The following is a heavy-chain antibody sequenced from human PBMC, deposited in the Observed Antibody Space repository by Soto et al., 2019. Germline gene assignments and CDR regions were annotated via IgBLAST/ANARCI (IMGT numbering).Heavy chain of an antibody. CDR1: GGSFSGYY. D-gene: IGHD3-3*01. Sequence: SETLSLTCAVYGGSFSGYYWSWIRQPPGKGLEWIGEINHSGSTNYNPSLKSRVTISVDTSKNQFSLKLSSVTAADTAVYYCARTGYDFWSGYPTDAFDIWGQGTMVTVSS. CDR3: ARTGYDFWSGYPTDAFDI. CDR2: INHSGST. V-gene: IGHV4-34*01. J-gene: IGHJ3*02.